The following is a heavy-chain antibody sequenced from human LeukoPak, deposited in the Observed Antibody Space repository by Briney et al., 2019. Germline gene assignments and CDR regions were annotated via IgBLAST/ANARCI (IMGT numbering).Heavy chain of an antibody. CDR2: INPNSGGT. CDR3: ARDPPIYYDFWSGSL. V-gene: IGHV1-2*04. CDR1: GYTFTGYY. Sequence: GASVKVSCKASGYTFTGYYMHWVRQAPGQGLEWMGWINPNSGGTNYAQKFQGWVTMTRDTSISTAYMELSRLRSDDTAVYYCARDPPIYYDFWSGSLWGQGTLVTVSS. J-gene: IGHJ4*02. D-gene: IGHD3-3*01.